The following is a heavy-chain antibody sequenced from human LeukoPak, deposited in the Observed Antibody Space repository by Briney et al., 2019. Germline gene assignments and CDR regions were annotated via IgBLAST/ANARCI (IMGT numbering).Heavy chain of an antibody. V-gene: IGHV4-4*07. CDR3: ARGRYCTDGSCYFDY. D-gene: IGHD2-15*01. CDR2: IYTSGTT. J-gene: IGHJ4*02. Sequence: SETLSLTCTVPRGSISTFYWGWIRQPAGKGLEWIGHIYTSGTTNYNPSLKSRVTMSIDTSKNQFSLKLSSVTAADTAVYYCARGRYCTDGSCYFDYWGQGTLVTVSS. CDR1: RGSISTFY.